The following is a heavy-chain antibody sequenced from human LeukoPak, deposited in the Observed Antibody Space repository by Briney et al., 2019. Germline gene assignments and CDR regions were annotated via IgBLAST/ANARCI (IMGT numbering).Heavy chain of an antibody. CDR3: ARGHRTAAYDSTGSDY. J-gene: IGHJ4*02. CDR1: GYTLISSG. V-gene: IGHV1-18*01. CDR2: ISAYNGNT. D-gene: IGHD3-22*01. Sequence: GASVKVSCKASGYTLISSGISWVRQAPGQGIEWVGWISAYNGNTNYAQQFQGRVTMTTDTSTSTAYMELRSLRSDDTAVYYCARGHRTAAYDSTGSDYWGQGTLVTVSS.